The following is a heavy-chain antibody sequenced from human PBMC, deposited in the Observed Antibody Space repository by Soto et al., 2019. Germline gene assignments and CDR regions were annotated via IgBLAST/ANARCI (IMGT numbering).Heavy chain of an antibody. CDR1: GFNFSSYV. J-gene: IGHJ4*02. V-gene: IGHV3-33*01. D-gene: IGHD6-19*01. CDR2: IWYDGGNK. Sequence: QVQLVESGGGVVQPGRSLRLSCAASGFNFSSYVMHWVRQAPGKGLEWVAGIWYDGGNKYYADSVKGRFTISRDNSKNTLYLQMNSRRAEDTAVYYCARDGQWLPRDGLRSSYYFDYWGQGTLVTVSS. CDR3: ARDGQWLPRDGLRSSYYFDY.